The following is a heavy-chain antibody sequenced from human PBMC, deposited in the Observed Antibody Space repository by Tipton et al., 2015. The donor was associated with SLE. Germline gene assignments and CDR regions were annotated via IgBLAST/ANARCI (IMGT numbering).Heavy chain of an antibody. J-gene: IGHJ2*01. CDR1: GGSISFDD. CDR3: ARGSDGEYGRYFDV. D-gene: IGHD4-17*01. CDR2: VYSCGDR. Sequence: TLSLTCTVSGGSISFDDWSWIRQSAGGGFGWVGSVYSCGDRDYNPSLRRRVTMSIDASQNRVSLRLKSVSAADTAVYYCARGSDGEYGRYFDVWGPGTLVTVSS. V-gene: IGHV4-4*07.